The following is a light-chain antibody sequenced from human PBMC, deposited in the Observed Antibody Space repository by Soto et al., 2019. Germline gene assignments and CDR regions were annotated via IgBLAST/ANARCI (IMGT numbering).Light chain of an antibody. J-gene: IGLJ2*01. CDR3: QSYDTHTVV. CDR2: EDD. CDR1: SGSIGSNS. V-gene: IGLV6-57*04. Sequence: NFMLTQPHSVSESPGKTVTISCTRSSGSIGSNSVQWYQQRPGSAPTTVIYEDDQRPSRVPNRFAGSIDRSSNSASLTISGLQTEDEADYCCQSYDTHTVVFGGGTKLTVL.